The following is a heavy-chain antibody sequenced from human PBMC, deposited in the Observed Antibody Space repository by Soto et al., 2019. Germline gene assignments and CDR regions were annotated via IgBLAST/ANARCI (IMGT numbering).Heavy chain of an antibody. Sequence: SVKVSCKASGGTFSSYAISWVRQAPGQGLEWMGGIIPIFGTANYAQKFQGRVTITADKSTSTAYMELSSLRSEDTAVYYCARGTMAAYYYYGMDVWGQGTTVTVSS. V-gene: IGHV1-69*06. D-gene: IGHD3-10*01. CDR2: IIPIFGTA. J-gene: IGHJ6*02. CDR1: GGTFSSYA. CDR3: ARGTMAAYYYYGMDV.